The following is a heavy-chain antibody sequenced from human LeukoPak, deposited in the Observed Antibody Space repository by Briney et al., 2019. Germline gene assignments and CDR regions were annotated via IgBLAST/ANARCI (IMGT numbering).Heavy chain of an antibody. V-gene: IGHV1-18*01. CDR2: ISAYNGNT. J-gene: IGHJ4*02. CDR3: ARDIAIAVAGDFDY. Sequence: GASVKVSCKASGYSFSSYDINWVRQATGQGLEWMGWISAYNGNTNYAQKLQGRVTMTTDTSTSTASMELRSLRSDDTAVYYCARDIAIAVAGDFDYWGQGTLVTVSS. D-gene: IGHD6-19*01. CDR1: GYSFSSYD.